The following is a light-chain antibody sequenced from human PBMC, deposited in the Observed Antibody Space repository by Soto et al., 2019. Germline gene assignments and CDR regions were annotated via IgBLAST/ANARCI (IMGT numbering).Light chain of an antibody. V-gene: IGLV1-44*01. CDR1: SSNIGSNA. CDR2: LNN. J-gene: IGLJ2*01. Sequence: QSVLTQPPSASGTPGQRVTISCSGSSSNIGSNAVNWYQHLPGTAPKLLIYLNNQWPSGVPDRFSGSKSGTSASLAISGLQSEDEAGYYCATWDDSLNGPVFGGGTKLTVL. CDR3: ATWDDSLNGPV.